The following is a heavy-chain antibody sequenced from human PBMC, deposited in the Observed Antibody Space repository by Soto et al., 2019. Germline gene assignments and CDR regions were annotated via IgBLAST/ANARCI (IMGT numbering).Heavy chain of an antibody. CDR3: VRDGGVVVPRTLWWTFDY. CDR1: GYTFTSYA. V-gene: IGHV1-18*04. CDR2: ISAYNGNT. J-gene: IGHJ4*02. Sequence: QVQLVQSGAEVVKPGASVKVSCRTSGYTFTSYAISWVRQAPGQGLAGMGWISAYNGNTEYAQEIQGRVTMTTDTATSTTYMELRSLRSDDTAVYYCVRDGGVVVPRTLWWTFDYWGPGTLVTVSS. D-gene: IGHD2-15*01.